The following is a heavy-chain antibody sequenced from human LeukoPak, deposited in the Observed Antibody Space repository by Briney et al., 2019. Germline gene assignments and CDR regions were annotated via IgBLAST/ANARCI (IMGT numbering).Heavy chain of an antibody. J-gene: IGHJ4*02. V-gene: IGHV3-48*03. CDR1: GFTFSSYE. D-gene: IGHD1-14*01. CDR3: ARDRAANHDRGFDY. CDR2: ISSSGSTI. Sequence: GGSLRLSCAASGFTFSSYEMNWVRQAPGKGLEWVSYISSSGSTIYHADSVKGRFTISRDNSKNTLYLQMNSLRAEDTAVYYCARDRAANHDRGFDYWGQGTLVTVSS.